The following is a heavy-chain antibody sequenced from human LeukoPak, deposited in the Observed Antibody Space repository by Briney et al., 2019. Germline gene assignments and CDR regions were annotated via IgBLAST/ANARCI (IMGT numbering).Heavy chain of an antibody. CDR2: IYTSGST. Sequence: SETLSLTCTVSGGSISSYYWSWIRQPPGKGLEWIGYIYTSGSTNYNPSLKSRVTISVDTSKNQFSLKLSSVTAADTAVYYCARHSPSLGDSSGYFDYWGQGTLVTVSP. D-gene: IGHD3-22*01. CDR1: GGSISSYY. V-gene: IGHV4-4*09. CDR3: ARHSPSLGDSSGYFDY. J-gene: IGHJ4*02.